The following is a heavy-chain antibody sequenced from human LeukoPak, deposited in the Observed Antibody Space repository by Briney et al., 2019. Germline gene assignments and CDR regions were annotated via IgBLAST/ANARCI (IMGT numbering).Heavy chain of an antibody. CDR2: MDSGGGT. D-gene: IGHD1-7*01. CDR3: VRGGTTTHAFDI. CDR1: DFIVSSNS. J-gene: IGHJ3*02. Sequence: PGGSLRLSCAASDFIVSSNSMHWVRQAPGKGLEWVSGMDSGGGTYYANSVKGRFTISRDNSKNTLSLQMNSPRAEDTAVYYCVRGGTTTHAFDIWGQGTVVTFSS. V-gene: IGHV3-53*01.